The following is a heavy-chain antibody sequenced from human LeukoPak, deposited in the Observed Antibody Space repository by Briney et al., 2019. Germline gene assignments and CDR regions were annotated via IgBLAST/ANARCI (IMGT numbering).Heavy chain of an antibody. J-gene: IGHJ3*02. CDR3: ARVLYGSGSSGAFDI. CDR1: GYTFTSYY. CDR2: INPSGGST. Sequence: WASVKVSCKASGYTFTSYYMHWVRQAPGQGLEWMGIINPSGGSTSYAQKFQGRVTMTRDTSTSTVYMELSSLRSEDTAVYYCARVLYGSGSSGAFDIWGQGTMVTVSS. V-gene: IGHV1-46*01. D-gene: IGHD3-10*01.